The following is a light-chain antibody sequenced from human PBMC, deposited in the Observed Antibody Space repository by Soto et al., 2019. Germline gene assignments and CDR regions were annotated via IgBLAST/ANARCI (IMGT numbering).Light chain of an antibody. CDR3: QQYDNWPTWT. CDR2: GAS. V-gene: IGKV3-15*01. J-gene: IGKJ1*01. Sequence: EIVMTQSPATLSVSPGERATLSCRASQSVSSKLAWYQQKPGQAPRLLIYGASTRATGIPARFSGSGSGTEFTLNISSLQSEDFAVYYCQQYDNWPTWTFGQGTKVEIK. CDR1: QSVSSK.